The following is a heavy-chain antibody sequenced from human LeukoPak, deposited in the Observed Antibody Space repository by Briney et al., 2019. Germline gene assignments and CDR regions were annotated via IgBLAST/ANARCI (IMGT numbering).Heavy chain of an antibody. CDR1: GGSISSSSYY. V-gene: IGHV4-39*01. D-gene: IGHD3-3*01. CDR3: ARGGYDFWSGYHGTYYFDY. CDR2: IYYSGST. Sequence: SETLSLTCTVSGGSISSSSYYWGWIRQPPGKGLEWIGSIYYSGSTYYNPSLKSRVTISVDTSKNQFSLKLSSVTAADTAVYYCARGGYDFWSGYHGTYYFDYWGQGTLVTVSS. J-gene: IGHJ4*02.